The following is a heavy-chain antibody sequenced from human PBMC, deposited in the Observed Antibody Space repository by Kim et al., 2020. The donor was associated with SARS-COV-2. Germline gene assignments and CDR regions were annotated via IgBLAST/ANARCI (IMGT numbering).Heavy chain of an antibody. Sequence: KYSQKFQGRVTITRDTSASTAYMELSSLRSEDTAVYYCARDSRSSGGMDVWGQGTTVTVSS. J-gene: IGHJ6*02. CDR3: ARDSRSSGGMDV. D-gene: IGHD6-19*01. V-gene: IGHV1-3*01.